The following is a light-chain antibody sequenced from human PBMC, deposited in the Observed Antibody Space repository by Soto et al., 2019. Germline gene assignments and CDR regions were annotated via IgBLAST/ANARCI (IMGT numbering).Light chain of an antibody. CDR3: QQYNDWPRT. Sequence: EVVMTQSPATLSVSPGERATLSCRASQSVRSHLAWYQQKPGQAPSLLIFGASTRATGVPARFSGSESGTVFTLTISSLQSEDVAVYFCQQYNDWPRTFGGGTKVEIK. CDR1: QSVRSH. V-gene: IGKV3-15*01. J-gene: IGKJ4*01. CDR2: GAS.